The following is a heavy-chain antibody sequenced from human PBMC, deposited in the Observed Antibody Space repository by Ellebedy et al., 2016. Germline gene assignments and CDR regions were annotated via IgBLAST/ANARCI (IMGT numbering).Heavy chain of an antibody. CDR2: VYYSGSP. D-gene: IGHD2-8*01. J-gene: IGHJ4*02. CDR3: ARSMATALMVYDF. CDR1: GGSISSPNYY. V-gene: IGHV4-39*01. Sequence: SETLSLXXTVSGGSISSPNYYWGWIRQPPGKGLQWIGSVYYSGSPYYNPSLKSRVAISVETSKNQFSLMLRSVTAADTAAYYCARSMATALMVYDFWGQGTLVTVSS.